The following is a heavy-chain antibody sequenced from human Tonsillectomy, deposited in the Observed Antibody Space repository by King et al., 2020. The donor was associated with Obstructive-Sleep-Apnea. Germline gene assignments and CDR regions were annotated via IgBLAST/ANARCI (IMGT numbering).Heavy chain of an antibody. CDR1: GFTFSSYG. Sequence: VQLVESGGGVVQPGGSLRLSCAASGFTFSSYGMHWVRQAPGKGLEWVAFIRYDGSNKYYADSVKGRFTISRDNSKNTLYLQMNSLRAEDTAVYYCAGNSGYYYFDYWGQGTLVTVSS. CDR2: IRYDGSNK. J-gene: IGHJ4*02. D-gene: IGHD3-22*01. V-gene: IGHV3-30*02. CDR3: AGNSGYYYFDY.